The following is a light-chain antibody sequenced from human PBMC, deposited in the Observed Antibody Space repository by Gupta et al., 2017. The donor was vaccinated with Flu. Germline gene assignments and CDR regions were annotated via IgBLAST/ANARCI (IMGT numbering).Light chain of an antibody. CDR1: QSINTW. CDR3: QQDNNYPYT. V-gene: IGKV1-5*03. Sequence: DIQMTQSPSTLSASVGDRVTITCRASQSINTWLAWYQQKPGKAPSLLIYKASTLEGGVPSRFSGSGSGTEFSLTISSLQPDDFATYYCQQDNNYPYTFGQGTKMEIK. J-gene: IGKJ2*01. CDR2: KAS.